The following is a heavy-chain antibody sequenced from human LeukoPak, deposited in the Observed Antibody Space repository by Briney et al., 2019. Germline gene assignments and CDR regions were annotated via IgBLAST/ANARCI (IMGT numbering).Heavy chain of an antibody. J-gene: IGHJ4*02. CDR3: ARDEHQYSSSWEFDY. V-gene: IGHV1-69*13. CDR2: IIPIFGTA. CDR1: GGTFSSYA. D-gene: IGHD6-13*01. Sequence: SVKVSCKASGGTFSSYAISWVRQAPGQGLEWMGGIIPIFGTANYAQKFQGRVTITADESTSTAYMELSSLRSEDTAVYYCARDEHQYSSSWEFDYWGQGTLVTVSS.